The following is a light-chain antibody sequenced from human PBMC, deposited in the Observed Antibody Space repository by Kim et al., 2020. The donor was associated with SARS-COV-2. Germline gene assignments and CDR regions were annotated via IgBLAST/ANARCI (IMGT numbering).Light chain of an antibody. CDR2: GAS. CDR1: QSVSSN. V-gene: IGKV3-15*01. CDR3: QQYNNWRRT. Sequence: EIVMTQSPATLSVSPGERATLSCRASQSVSSNLAWYQQKPGQAPRLLIYGASTRATGIPARFSGSGSGTEFTLTISSQQSEDFAVYYCQQYNNWRRTFGQGTKLEI. J-gene: IGKJ2*01.